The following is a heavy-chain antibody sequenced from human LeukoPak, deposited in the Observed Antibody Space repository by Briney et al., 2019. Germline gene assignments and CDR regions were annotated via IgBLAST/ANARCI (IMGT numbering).Heavy chain of an antibody. CDR3: ARLSGRDGYNRGVDY. CDR1: GYSFTSYW. D-gene: IGHD5-24*01. Sequence: GESLKISCKGSGYSFTSYWIGWVRQMPGKGLEGMGIIYPGDSDTRYSPSFQGQVTISADKSISTAYLQWSSLKASDTAMYYCARLSGRDGYNRGVDYWGQGTLVTVSS. J-gene: IGHJ4*02. V-gene: IGHV5-51*01. CDR2: IYPGDSDT.